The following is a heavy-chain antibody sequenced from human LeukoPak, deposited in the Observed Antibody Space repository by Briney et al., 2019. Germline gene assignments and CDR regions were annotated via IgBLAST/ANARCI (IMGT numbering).Heavy chain of an antibody. CDR3: ARLGMIQAYSTEDY. CDR1: GFTFSDYY. D-gene: IGHD6-13*01. J-gene: IGHJ4*02. Sequence: AGGSLRLSCAASGFTFSDYYMSWIRQAPGQGLEWVSYISSSGSTIYYADSVKGRFTISRDNSKNTLYLQMNSLRAEDTAVYYCARLGMIQAYSTEDYWGQGTLVTVSS. V-gene: IGHV3-11*01. CDR2: ISSSGSTI.